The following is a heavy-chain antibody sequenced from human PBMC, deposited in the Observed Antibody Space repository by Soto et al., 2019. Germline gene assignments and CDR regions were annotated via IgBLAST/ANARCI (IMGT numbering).Heavy chain of an antibody. CDR1: GFTFSTYW. CDR3: ARGEDYGDPLNH. Sequence: EVQLVESGGGLVQPGGSLRLSCAASGFTFSTYWMYWVRQAPGKGMVWVSRINSDGSSKVYADSVKGRLTISRDNAEKTLYMRMNSLRAEDTAVYYCARGEDYGDPLNHWGQGTVVTVSS. V-gene: IGHV3-74*01. CDR2: INSDGSSK. J-gene: IGHJ5*02. D-gene: IGHD4-17*01.